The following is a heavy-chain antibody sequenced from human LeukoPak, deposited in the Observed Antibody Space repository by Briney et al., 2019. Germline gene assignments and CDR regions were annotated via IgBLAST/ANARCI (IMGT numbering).Heavy chain of an antibody. J-gene: IGHJ4*02. Sequence: SGGSLRLSCAASGFTFSTYSMNWVRQAPGKGLEWVSSITSSRIYIYYADSVKGRFTISRDNSKNTLYLQMNSLRAEDTAVYYCAKDLGIEQWLVLAFGYWGQGTLVTVSS. V-gene: IGHV3-21*01. CDR1: GFTFSTYS. D-gene: IGHD6-19*01. CDR3: AKDLGIEQWLVLAFGY. CDR2: ITSSRIYI.